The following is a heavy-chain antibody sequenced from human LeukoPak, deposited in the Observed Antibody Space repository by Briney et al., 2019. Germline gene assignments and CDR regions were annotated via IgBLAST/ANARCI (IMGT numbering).Heavy chain of an antibody. CDR1: GFAFSDYC. CDR3: VRGSAPERGLDY. D-gene: IGHD6-25*01. Sequence: GGSLRLSCAASGFAFSDYCMHWVRQAPGVGLLWVSRSCPHGSTPVYADSVKGRFTISRDDAKNSLYLQMNSLRGEDTAVYYCVRGSAPERGLDYWGQGARVTVSS. V-gene: IGHV3-74*01. J-gene: IGHJ4*02. CDR2: SCPHGSTP.